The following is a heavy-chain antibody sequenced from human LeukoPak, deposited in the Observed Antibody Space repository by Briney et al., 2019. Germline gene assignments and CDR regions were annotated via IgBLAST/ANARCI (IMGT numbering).Heavy chain of an antibody. J-gene: IGHJ4*02. Sequence: GGSLRLSCAASGFTFSSYAMSWVRQAPGKGLEWVSGISASGGSTYYADSVKGRFTISRDKPRNTLYLQLNSLRVDDTAVYYCAKGPNFGSWRALDYWGQGSLVTVSS. CDR1: GFTFSSYA. D-gene: IGHD3-10*01. V-gene: IGHV3-23*01. CDR2: ISASGGST. CDR3: AKGPNFGSWRALDY.